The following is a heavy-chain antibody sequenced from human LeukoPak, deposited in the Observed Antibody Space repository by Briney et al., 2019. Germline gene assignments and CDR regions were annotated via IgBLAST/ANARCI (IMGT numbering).Heavy chain of an antibody. D-gene: IGHD6-19*01. CDR3: ARAQWLVPGDY. Sequence: SETLSLTCTVSGDSISSGGYYWSWIRQPPGKGLEWIGYIYHSGSTYYNPSLKSRVTISVDGSKNQFSLKLSSVTAADTAVYYCARAQWLVPGDYWGQGTLVTXSS. CDR1: GDSISSGGYY. CDR2: IYHSGST. J-gene: IGHJ4*02. V-gene: IGHV4-30-2*01.